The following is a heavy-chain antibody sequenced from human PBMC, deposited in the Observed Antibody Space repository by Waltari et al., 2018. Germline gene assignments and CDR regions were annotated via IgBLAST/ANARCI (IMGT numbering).Heavy chain of an antibody. V-gene: IGHV4-39*07. CDR2: IYYSGST. D-gene: IGHD6-13*01. Sequence: QLQLQESGPGLVKPSETLSLTCTVSGGSISSSSYYWGWIRQPPGKGLEWIGSIYYSGSTYYNPSLKSRVTISVDTSKNQFSLKLSSVTAADTAVYYCARDLTGSWSWGWFDPWGQGTLVTVSS. CDR3: ARDLTGSWSWGWFDP. CDR1: GGSISSSSYY. J-gene: IGHJ5*02.